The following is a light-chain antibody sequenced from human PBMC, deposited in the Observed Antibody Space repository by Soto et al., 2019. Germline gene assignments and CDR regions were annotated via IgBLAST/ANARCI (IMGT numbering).Light chain of an antibody. CDR2: QAS. CDR1: QNINNW. Sequence: DIQMTQSPSTLPASVGDRVTITCRASQNINNWLAWYQQKPGKAPKLLIYQASNLDNGVTSSFSGSASGTEFTLTISSLQPDDFATYYCHQYETYPWTFGQGTTVEVK. V-gene: IGKV1-5*03. CDR3: HQYETYPWT. J-gene: IGKJ1*01.